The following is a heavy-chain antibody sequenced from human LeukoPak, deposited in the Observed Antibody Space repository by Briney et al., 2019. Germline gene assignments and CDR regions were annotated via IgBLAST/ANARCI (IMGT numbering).Heavy chain of an antibody. CDR2: IYSGGST. CDR3: ARGRYGDPYWYFDL. D-gene: IGHD4-17*01. J-gene: IGHJ2*01. Sequence: GGSLRLSCAASGFTVSSTYMTWVRQAPGKGLEWVSVIYSGGSTYYADSVKGRFTISRDNSKNTLYLQINLLRAEDTAVYYCARGRYGDPYWYFDLWGRGTLVTVSS. V-gene: IGHV3-53*01. CDR1: GFTVSSTY.